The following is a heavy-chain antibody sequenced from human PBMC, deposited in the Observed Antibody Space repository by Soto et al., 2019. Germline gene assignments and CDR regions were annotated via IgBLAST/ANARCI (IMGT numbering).Heavy chain of an antibody. D-gene: IGHD5-18*01. V-gene: IGHV4-30-2*01. CDR1: GGSISSGGYS. CDR2: IYHSGST. Sequence: PSEILSLTCAVSGGSISSGGYSWSWIRQPPGKGLEWIGYIYHSGSTYYNPSLKSRVTISVDRSKNQFSLKLSSVTAADTAVYYCGYSQRGYYYYGMDVWGQGTTVTVSS. J-gene: IGHJ6*02. CDR3: GYSQRGYYYYGMDV.